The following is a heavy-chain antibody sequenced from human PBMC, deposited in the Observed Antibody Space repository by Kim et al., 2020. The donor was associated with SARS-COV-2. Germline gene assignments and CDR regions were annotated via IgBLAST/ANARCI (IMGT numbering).Heavy chain of an antibody. V-gene: IGHV3-21*01. J-gene: IGHJ4*02. CDR2: I. Sequence: IYYAESVKGRFTISRDNAKNSLYLQMNSLRAEDTAVYYCASRGNYYDLDYWGQGTLVTVSS. D-gene: IGHD3-22*01. CDR3: ASRGNYYDLDY.